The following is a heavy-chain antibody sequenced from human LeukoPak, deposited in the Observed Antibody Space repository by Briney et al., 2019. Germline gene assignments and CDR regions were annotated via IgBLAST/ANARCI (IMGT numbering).Heavy chain of an antibody. Sequence: GTSLRLSCAASGFSFSDYGMHWVRQAPGKGLEWVAVIWYDGSNKYYADSVKGRFTISRDNSKNTLYLQMNSLRAEDTAVYYCARGPYSSSSEVLVDWGQGTLVTVSS. V-gene: IGHV3-33*08. J-gene: IGHJ4*02. CDR1: GFSFSDYG. CDR3: ARGPYSSSSEVLVD. CDR2: IWYDGSNK. D-gene: IGHD6-6*01.